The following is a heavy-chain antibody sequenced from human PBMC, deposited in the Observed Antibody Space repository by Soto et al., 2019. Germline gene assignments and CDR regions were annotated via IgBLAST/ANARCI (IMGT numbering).Heavy chain of an antibody. CDR1: GDTISSGGFF. J-gene: IGHJ6*02. CDR2: IYYSGST. V-gene: IGHV4-61*08. D-gene: IGHD7-27*01. Sequence: PSETLSLTCTVSGDTISSGGFFWTRMRQRPGQGLEWIGYIYYSGSTNNNPSLTSRVTISVDTSKNQFSLKLSSVTAADTAVYYYARAPSDGVPWGYYYYYYGMDVWGQGTTVTVSS. CDR3: ARAPSDGVPWGYYYYYYGMDV.